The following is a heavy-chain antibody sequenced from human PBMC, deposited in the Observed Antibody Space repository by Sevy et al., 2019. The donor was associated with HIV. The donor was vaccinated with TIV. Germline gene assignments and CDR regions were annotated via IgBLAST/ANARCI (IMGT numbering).Heavy chain of an antibody. Sequence: GGSLRLSCVGAGISISSHWMNWVRQSPGKGLEWVAHINHDGSEIYYVGSVKGRFTISRDNARNSGYLQMHSLSVEDSGVYYCARAMGVWGQGTTVTVSS. CDR1: GISISSHW. CDR2: INHDGSEI. V-gene: IGHV3-7*01. J-gene: IGHJ6*02. CDR3: ARAMGV.